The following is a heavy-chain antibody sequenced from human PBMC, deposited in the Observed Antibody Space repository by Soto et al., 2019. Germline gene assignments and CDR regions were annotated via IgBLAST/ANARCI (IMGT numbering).Heavy chain of an antibody. CDR3: ASFGVGRIDY. Sequence: EVQLVESGGGLVQPGGSLRLSCAASGFTFSSYWVTWVRQAPGKGLEWVINIKEDGSEKYYVDSVKGRFTISRDNGKNSLYRQMNSLRAEYSSVYYCASFGVGRIDYWGQGTLVTVSS. CDR2: IKEDGSEK. V-gene: IGHV3-7*01. D-gene: IGHD3-3*01. CDR1: GFTFSSYW. J-gene: IGHJ4*02.